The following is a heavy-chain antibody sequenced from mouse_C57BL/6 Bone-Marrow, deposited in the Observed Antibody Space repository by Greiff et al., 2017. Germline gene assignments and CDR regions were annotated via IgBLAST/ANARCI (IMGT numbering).Heavy chain of an antibody. D-gene: IGHD1-1*01. V-gene: IGHV1-9*01. CDR1: GYTFTGYW. Sequence: QVQLQQSGAELMKPGASVKLSCKATGYTFTGYWIEWVKQRPGHGLEWIGEILPGSGSTNSNEKFKGKATFTADTSSNTAYMQLSSLTTEDSAIYYCARGFITTVVATRNWGQGTTLTVSS. J-gene: IGHJ2*01. CDR2: ILPGSGST. CDR3: ARGFITTVVATRN.